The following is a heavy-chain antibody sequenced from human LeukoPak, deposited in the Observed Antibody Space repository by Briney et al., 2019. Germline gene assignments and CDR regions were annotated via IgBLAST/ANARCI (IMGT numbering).Heavy chain of an antibody. CDR2: IYHSGST. CDR1: GGSISSSNW. CDR3: ASSIAVAGIDY. Sequence: SETLSLTCAVSGGSISSSNWWSWVRQPPGKGLEWIGEIYHSGSTNYNPSLKSRVTISVDTSKNQFSLKLSSVTAADTAVYYCASSIAVAGIDYWGQGTLVTVSS. V-gene: IGHV4-4*02. D-gene: IGHD6-19*01. J-gene: IGHJ4*02.